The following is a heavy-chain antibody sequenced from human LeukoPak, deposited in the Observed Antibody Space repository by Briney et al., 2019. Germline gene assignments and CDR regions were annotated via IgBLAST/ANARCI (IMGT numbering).Heavy chain of an antibody. CDR1: GFSFSSYE. D-gene: IGHD2/OR15-2a*01. CDR3: AKDSAKKYDDY. J-gene: IGHJ4*02. V-gene: IGHV3-23*01. CDR2: ISGSDGTT. Sequence: GGSLRLSCAASGFSFSSYEMNWVRQAPRKGLEWVSGISGSDGTTYYADSVKGRFTISRDNSKNTLYLQMNGLRAEDTAVYYCAKDSAKKYDDYWGQGTLVTVSS.